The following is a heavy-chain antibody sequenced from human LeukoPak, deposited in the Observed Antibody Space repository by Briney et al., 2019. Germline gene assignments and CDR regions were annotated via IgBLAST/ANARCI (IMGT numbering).Heavy chain of an antibody. Sequence: SVKVSCKASGGTFSSYAISWVRQAPGQGLEWMGGIIPIFGTANYAQKFQGRVTITTDESTSTAYMELSSLRSEDTAVYYCARDGGYSYGYSYYYYYMDVWGKGTTVTVSS. J-gene: IGHJ6*03. CDR3: ARDGGYSYGYSYYYYYMDV. V-gene: IGHV1-69*05. D-gene: IGHD5-18*01. CDR2: IIPIFGTA. CDR1: GGTFSSYA.